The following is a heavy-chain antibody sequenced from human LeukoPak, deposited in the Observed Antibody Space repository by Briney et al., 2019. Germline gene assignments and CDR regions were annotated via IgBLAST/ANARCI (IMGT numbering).Heavy chain of an antibody. CDR2: INHSGST. CDR1: GGSFSGYY. Sequence: KASETLSLTCAVYGGSFSGYYRSWIRQPPGKGLEWIGEINHSGSTNYNPSLKSRVTISVDTSKNQFSLKLSSVTAADTAVYYCARRNYGDYGMFDYWGQGTLVTVSS. J-gene: IGHJ4*02. V-gene: IGHV4-34*01. CDR3: ARRNYGDYGMFDY. D-gene: IGHD4-17*01.